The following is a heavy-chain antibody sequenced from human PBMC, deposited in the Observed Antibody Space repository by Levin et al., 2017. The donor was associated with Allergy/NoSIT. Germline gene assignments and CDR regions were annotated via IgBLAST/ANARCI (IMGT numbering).Heavy chain of an antibody. J-gene: IGHJ3*02. Sequence: GESLKISCKASGYTFTTYGISWVRQAPGQGLEWMGWISTNRGNTNYAQSLQGRVTMTTDTSTTTVYMELRSLRSDDTAMYYCARDWYCSGGRCQNVFDIWGQGTRVTVSS. V-gene: IGHV1-18*01. CDR3: ARDWYCSGGRCQNVFDI. D-gene: IGHD2-15*01. CDR2: ISTNRGNT. CDR1: GYTFTTYG.